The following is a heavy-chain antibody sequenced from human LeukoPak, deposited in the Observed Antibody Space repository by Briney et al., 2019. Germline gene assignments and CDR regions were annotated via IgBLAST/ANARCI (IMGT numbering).Heavy chain of an antibody. V-gene: IGHV3-9*01. Sequence: GGSLRLSCAASGFTFDDYAMHWVRQAPGKGLEWVSGISWNSGSIGYADSVKGRFTISRDNAKNSLYLQMNSLRAEDTALYYCAKDRGRFGELLHFDYWGQGTLVTVSS. J-gene: IGHJ4*02. CDR1: GFTFDDYA. CDR3: AKDRGRFGELLHFDY. CDR2: ISWNSGSI. D-gene: IGHD3-10*01.